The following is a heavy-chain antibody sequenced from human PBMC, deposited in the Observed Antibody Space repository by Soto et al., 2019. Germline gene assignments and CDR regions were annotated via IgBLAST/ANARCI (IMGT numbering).Heavy chain of an antibody. CDR3: ARDRLWKYGDRYYYYGMEV. J-gene: IGHJ6*02. CDR2: ISSSSSTI. CDR1: EGTCISYS. D-gene: IGHD3-16*02. V-gene: IGHV3-48*02. Sequence: SMRVSCAASEGTCISYSMNWVRQATGKGLEWVSYISSSSSTIYYADSVKGRFTISRDNAKNSLYLQMNSLRDEDTAVYYCARDRLWKYGDRYYYYGMEVWGQGTTVTVSS.